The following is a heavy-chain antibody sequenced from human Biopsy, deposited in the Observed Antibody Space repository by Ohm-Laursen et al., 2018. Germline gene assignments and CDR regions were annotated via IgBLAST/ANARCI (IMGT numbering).Heavy chain of an antibody. D-gene: IGHD7-27*01. V-gene: IGHV3-30*18. CDR1: GFSFSSYG. Sequence: SLRLSCTASGFSFSSYGMHWVRQAPGKGLEWVAVISDDGRKKYYIDSVRGRVTTSRDNSKNTLYLQMNNLRAEDPAVFYCAKDLRNNNWGIENWGQGTLVTVSS. CDR2: ISDDGRKK. CDR3: AKDLRNNNWGIEN. J-gene: IGHJ4*02.